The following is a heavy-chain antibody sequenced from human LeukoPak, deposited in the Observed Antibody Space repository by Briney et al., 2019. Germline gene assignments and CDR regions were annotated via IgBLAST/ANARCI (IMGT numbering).Heavy chain of an antibody. V-gene: IGHV3-13*01. CDR3: ARSSPGLAFDI. CDR1: GFTFSSYD. J-gene: IGHJ3*02. Sequence: GGSLRLSCAASGFTFSSYDMHWVRQATGKGLEWVSAIGTAGDTYYPGSVKGRFTISRENAKNSLYLQMNSLRAGDTAVYYCARSSPGLAFDIWGQGTMVTVSS. D-gene: IGHD3-10*01. CDR2: IGTAGDT.